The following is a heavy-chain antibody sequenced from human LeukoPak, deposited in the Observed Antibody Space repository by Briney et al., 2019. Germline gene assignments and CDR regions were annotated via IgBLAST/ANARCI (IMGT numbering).Heavy chain of an antibody. J-gene: IGHJ5*02. CDR1: GYTFTSYS. CDR3: ARTSITIFGVVQGWFDP. V-gene: IGHV1-18*01. D-gene: IGHD3-3*01. Sequence: ASVKVSCKASGYTFTSYSISWVRQAPGQGLEWIGWISAYNGNTNYAQKLQGRVTMTTDTSTSTAYMELRSLRSDDTAVYYCARTSITIFGVVQGWFDPWGQGTLVTVSS. CDR2: ISAYNGNT.